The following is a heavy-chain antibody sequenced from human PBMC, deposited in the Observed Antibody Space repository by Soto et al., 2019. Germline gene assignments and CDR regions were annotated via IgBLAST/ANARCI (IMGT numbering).Heavy chain of an antibody. D-gene: IGHD4-17*01. CDR2: IYPGDSDT. J-gene: IGHJ6*03. CDR1: GYSFTSYW. V-gene: IGHV5-51*01. CDR3: ARHLYGDNYYYYMDV. Sequence: GESLKISCKGSGYSFTSYWIGWVRQMPGKGLEWMGIIYPGDSDTRYSPSFQGQVTISADKSISTAYLQWSSLKASDTAMYYCARHLYGDNYYYYMDVWGKGTTVTVSS.